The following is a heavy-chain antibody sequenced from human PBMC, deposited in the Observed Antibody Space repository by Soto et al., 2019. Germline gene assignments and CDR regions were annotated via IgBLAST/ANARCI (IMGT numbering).Heavy chain of an antibody. CDR1: GYSFTSYW. J-gene: IGHJ5*01. D-gene: IGHD2-2*01. CDR2: IYPYDSDT. V-gene: IGHV5-51*01. Sequence: GKSLKISCKTSGYSFTSYWIGWVRQMPGKGMEWMGNIYPYDSDTKYSPSFQGQVTISADTSITTAYLQWSGLRASDTAIYFCARHLVGSTRGNFDSWGQGTLVTVS. CDR3: ARHLVGSTRGNFDS.